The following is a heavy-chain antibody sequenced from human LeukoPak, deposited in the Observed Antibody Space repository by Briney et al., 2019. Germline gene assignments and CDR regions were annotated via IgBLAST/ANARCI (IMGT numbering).Heavy chain of an antibody. Sequence: PSETLSLTCTVSGGSLSSGSYYWSWIRQPPGKGLEWIGYIYYSGSTNYNPSLKSRVTISVDTSKNQFSLKLSSVTAADTAVYYCAREGAEGAPDYWGQGTLVTVSS. CDR1: GGSLSSGSYY. CDR3: AREGAEGAPDY. D-gene: IGHD1-26*01. CDR2: IYYSGST. V-gene: IGHV4-61*01. J-gene: IGHJ4*02.